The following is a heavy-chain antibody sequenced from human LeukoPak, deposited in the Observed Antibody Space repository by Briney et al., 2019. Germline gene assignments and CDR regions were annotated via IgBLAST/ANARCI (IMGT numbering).Heavy chain of an antibody. Sequence: GGSLRLSCAASGFTFSGYGMSWVRQAPVKGLEWVSSISSSGGSTYYADSVKGRFTISRDNSKNTLYLQMNSQRAEDTAVYYCAKVTPWIQLWFRGYYFDYWGQGTLVTVSS. J-gene: IGHJ4*02. CDR1: GFTFSGYG. D-gene: IGHD5-18*01. V-gene: IGHV3-23*01. CDR3: AKVTPWIQLWFRGYYFDY. CDR2: ISSSGGST.